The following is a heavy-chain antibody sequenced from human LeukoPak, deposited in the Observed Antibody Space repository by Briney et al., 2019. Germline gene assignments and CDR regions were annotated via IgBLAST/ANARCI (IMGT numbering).Heavy chain of an antibody. J-gene: IGHJ4*02. D-gene: IGHD3-10*01. V-gene: IGHV3-23*01. CDR1: GFTFRTYA. CDR2: ISGSGDST. Sequence: GGSLRLSCAASGFTFRTYAMSWVRQAPGKGLKWVSTISGSGDSTYYADSVKGRFSISRDDSKNTLHLQMISLRVEDTAIYYCAKDYYDSGSSSNHFDYWGQGTLVTVSS. CDR3: AKDYYDSGSSSNHFDY.